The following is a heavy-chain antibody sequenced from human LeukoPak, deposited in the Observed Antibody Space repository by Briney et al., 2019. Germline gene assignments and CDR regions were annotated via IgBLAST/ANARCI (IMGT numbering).Heavy chain of an antibody. V-gene: IGHV4-34*01. CDR2: INHSGST. CDR1: GGSFSGYY. J-gene: IGHJ5*02. Sequence: PSETLSLTCAVYGGSFSGYYWSWIRQPPGKGLEWIGEINHSGSTNYNPSLKSRVTISVDTSKNQFSLKLSSVTAADTAVYYCARVTRSPFGWFDPWGQGTLVTVSS. D-gene: IGHD4-17*01. CDR3: ARVTRSPFGWFDP.